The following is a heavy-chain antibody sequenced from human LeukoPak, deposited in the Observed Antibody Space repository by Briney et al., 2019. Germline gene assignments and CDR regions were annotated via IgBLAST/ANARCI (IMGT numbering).Heavy chain of an antibody. Sequence: ASVKVSCKASGYTFTGYYMHWVRQAPGQGLEWMGWVNPNSGGTNYAQKFQGRVTMTRDTSISTAYMELSRLRSDDTAVYYCARLGILSGRPDYWGQGTLVTVSS. CDR2: VNPNSGGT. V-gene: IGHV1-2*02. D-gene: IGHD3-10*01. CDR1: GYTFTGYY. J-gene: IGHJ4*02. CDR3: ARLGILSGRPDY.